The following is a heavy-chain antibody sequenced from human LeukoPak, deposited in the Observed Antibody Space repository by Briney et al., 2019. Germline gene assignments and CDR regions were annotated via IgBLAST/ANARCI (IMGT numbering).Heavy chain of an antibody. Sequence: PGGSLRLSCAASGFAFSSHWMSWVHQAPGKGLEWVASIKPDGSERYYVDSLRGRFTISRDNAKTSLYLQMSSLRAEDTAVYYCARGPSLLYWGQGTLVTVSS. V-gene: IGHV3-7*01. CDR1: GFAFSSHW. CDR3: ARGPSLLY. D-gene: IGHD2-21*01. CDR2: IKPDGSER. J-gene: IGHJ4*02.